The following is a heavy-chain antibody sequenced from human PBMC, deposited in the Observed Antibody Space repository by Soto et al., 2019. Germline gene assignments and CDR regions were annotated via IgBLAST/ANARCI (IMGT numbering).Heavy chain of an antibody. Sequence: SETLSLTCTVTGGSISSGGYYWSWIRQHPGKGLEWIGYIYYSGSTYYNPSLKSRVTISVDTSKNQFSLKLSSVTAADTAVYYCARSGYSYGPNPLLYWGQGTLVTVSS. J-gene: IGHJ4*02. CDR2: IYYSGST. D-gene: IGHD5-18*01. V-gene: IGHV4-31*03. CDR1: GGSISSGGYY. CDR3: ARSGYSYGPNPLLY.